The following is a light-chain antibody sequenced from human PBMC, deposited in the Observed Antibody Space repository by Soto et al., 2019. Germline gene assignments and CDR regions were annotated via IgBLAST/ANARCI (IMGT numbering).Light chain of an antibody. CDR3: CSYAGSYRKV. J-gene: IGLJ1*01. Sequence: QSALTQPRSVSGSPGQSVTISCTGTSSDVGGYNYVSWYQQHPGKAPKLMIYDVSKRPSGVPDRFSGSKSGNTASLTISGLQAEDEADYCCCSYAGSYRKVFGTGTKLTVL. CDR2: DVS. CDR1: SSDVGGYNY. V-gene: IGLV2-11*01.